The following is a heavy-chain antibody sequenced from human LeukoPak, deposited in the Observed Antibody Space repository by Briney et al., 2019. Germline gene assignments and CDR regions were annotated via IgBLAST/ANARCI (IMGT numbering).Heavy chain of an antibody. D-gene: IGHD3-10*01. CDR3: ARELGGSGSYDNGNWFDP. J-gene: IGHJ5*02. V-gene: IGHV1-2*02. CDR1: GYTFTGYY. Sequence: ASVKVSCKASGYTFTGYYMHWVRQAPGQGLEWMGWINPNSGGTNYAQKFQGRVTMTRDTSISTAYMELSRLRSDDTAVYYCARELGGSGSYDNGNWFDPWGQGTLVTVSS. CDR2: INPNSGGT.